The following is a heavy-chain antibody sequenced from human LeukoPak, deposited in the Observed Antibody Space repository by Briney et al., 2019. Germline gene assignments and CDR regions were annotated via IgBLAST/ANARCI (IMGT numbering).Heavy chain of an antibody. Sequence: PGGSLRLSCTISGFTFSSYAMCWVRQAPGKGLEWVSLISGTGLSTFYADSVKGRFTISRDNSKDTLYLQMNSLRADDTAVYYCARGPNSNWSGLDFWGQGTLLTVSS. V-gene: IGHV3-23*01. CDR1: GFTFSSYA. CDR3: ARGPNSNWSGLDF. J-gene: IGHJ4*02. CDR2: ISGTGLST. D-gene: IGHD6-6*01.